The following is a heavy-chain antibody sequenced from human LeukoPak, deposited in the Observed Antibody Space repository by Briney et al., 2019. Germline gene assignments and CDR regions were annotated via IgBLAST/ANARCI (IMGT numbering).Heavy chain of an antibody. CDR3: AKDSRTGVKDFDY. D-gene: IGHD1-1*01. Sequence: GGSLRLSCAASGFTFSSYGMHWVRQAPGKGLEWVAVISYDGSNKYYADSVKGRFTISRDNSKNTLYLQMNSLRAEDTAVYYCAKDSRTGVKDFDYWGQGTLVTVSS. CDR1: GFTFSSYG. V-gene: IGHV3-30*18. J-gene: IGHJ4*02. CDR2: ISYDGSNK.